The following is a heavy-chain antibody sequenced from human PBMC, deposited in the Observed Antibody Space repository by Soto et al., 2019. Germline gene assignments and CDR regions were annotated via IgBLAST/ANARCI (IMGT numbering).Heavy chain of an antibody. Sequence: SQTLSLTCAISGDSVSESSVSWNWNRQSPSRGLEWLGRTYYRSKWYNDYAVSVKSRITINPDTSKNQFSLQLNSVTPEDTAVYYCARDQLVSSGWSGMDVWGQGTTVNVSS. D-gene: IGHD6-19*01. CDR3: ARDQLVSSGWSGMDV. V-gene: IGHV6-1*01. CDR2: TYYRSKWYN. CDR1: GDSVSESSVS. J-gene: IGHJ6*02.